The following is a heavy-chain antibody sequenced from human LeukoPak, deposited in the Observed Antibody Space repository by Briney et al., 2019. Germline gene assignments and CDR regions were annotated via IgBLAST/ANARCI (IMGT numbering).Heavy chain of an antibody. Sequence: GGSLRLSCAASGFSFSSYEMNWVRQAPGKGLERVSYISSSGSTIYNADSVKGRFTISRDNAKNSLYLQMNSLRAEDTAVYYCARGYYYGSGTLGPFDSWGQGTLVTVSS. CDR1: GFSFSSYE. D-gene: IGHD3-10*01. J-gene: IGHJ5*01. CDR2: ISSSGSTI. CDR3: ARGYYYGSGTLGPFDS. V-gene: IGHV3-48*03.